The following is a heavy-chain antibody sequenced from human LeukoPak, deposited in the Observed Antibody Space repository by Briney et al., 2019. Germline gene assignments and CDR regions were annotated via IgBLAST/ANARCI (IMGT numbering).Heavy chain of an antibody. CDR3: ARAGSTGAALDI. CDR1: GGSISSYY. CDR2: IYYSGRT. Sequence: SETLSLTCTVSGGSISSYYWSWIRPPPGKGLEWIGYIYYSGRTKYNPSLQSRVTISVDTYKHQFSMKLSSVPAADTAVYYCARAGSTGAALDIWGQGTMVTVSS. V-gene: IGHV4-59*01. D-gene: IGHD2-2*01. J-gene: IGHJ3*02.